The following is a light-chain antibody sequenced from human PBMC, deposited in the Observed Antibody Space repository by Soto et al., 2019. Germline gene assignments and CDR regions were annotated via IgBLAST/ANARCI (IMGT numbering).Light chain of an antibody. CDR3: QQSYSRPRA. J-gene: IGKJ1*01. Sequence: DIQMTQSPSSLSAYVGDRVTMTCRASQSISVYLNWYQQKPGKAPNLLIYSSSSLESGVPSRFSGSGSGTDFTLTISSLQPEDFATYFCQQSYSRPRAFGQGTKVEI. CDR2: SSS. V-gene: IGKV1-39*01. CDR1: QSISVY.